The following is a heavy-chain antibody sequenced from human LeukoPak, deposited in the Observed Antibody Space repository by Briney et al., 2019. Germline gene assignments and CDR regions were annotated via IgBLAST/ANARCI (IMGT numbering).Heavy chain of an antibody. CDR2: ISGSGGNT. Sequence: GGSLRLSCAASGFTFSNYAMSWVRQAPGKGLEWVSAISGSGGNTYYADSVKGRFTISRDNFKNTVYLQMNSLRVEDTAVYYCAKGGSTFPPGTFYYYYIDVWGKGTTVTVSS. D-gene: IGHD2-2*01. CDR3: AKGGSTFPPGTFYYYYIDV. V-gene: IGHV3-23*01. J-gene: IGHJ6*03. CDR1: GFTFSNYA.